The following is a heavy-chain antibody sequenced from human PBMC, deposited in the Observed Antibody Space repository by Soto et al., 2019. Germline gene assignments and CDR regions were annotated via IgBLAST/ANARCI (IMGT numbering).Heavy chain of an antibody. V-gene: IGHV1-8*01. CDR2: MNPNSGNT. Sequence: QVQLVQSGAEVKKPEASVKVSCKASGYTFTSYDINWVRQATGQGLEWMGWMNPNSGNTGYEQKFQGRVTMTRNTSISTAYMELSSLRSEDTAVYYCARGLDGLRYFDWLFEGGYYFDYWGQGTLVTVSS. CDR1: GYTFTSYD. J-gene: IGHJ4*02. D-gene: IGHD3-9*01. CDR3: ARGLDGLRYFDWLFEGGYYFDY.